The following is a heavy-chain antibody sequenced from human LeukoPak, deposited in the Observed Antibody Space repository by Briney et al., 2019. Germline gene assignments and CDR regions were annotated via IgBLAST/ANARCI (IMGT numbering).Heavy chain of an antibody. V-gene: IGHV7-4-1*02. J-gene: IGHJ5*02. CDR1: GYTFTNYA. CDR3: ARDPSRFDP. CDR2: NNTNTGNP. Sequence: EASVKVSCKASGYTFTNYAMNWVRQAPGQGLEWMGWNNTNTGNPTYAQGFTGRFVFSLDTSVSTAYLQISSLKAEDTAVYYCARDPSRFDPWGQGTLVTVSS.